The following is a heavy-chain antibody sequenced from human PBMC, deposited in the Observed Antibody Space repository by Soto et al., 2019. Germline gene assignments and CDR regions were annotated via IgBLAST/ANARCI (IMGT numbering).Heavy chain of an antibody. Sequence: QVQLVQSGAEVKKPGASVKVSCKASGYTFTSYDINWVRQATGQGLEWMGWMNPNSGNTGYAQKFQGRVTMTRNTSISTAYMELSSLRSEDTAVYYCARGVDTAMDTTHYYYGMDVWGQGTTVTVSS. CDR2: MNPNSGNT. D-gene: IGHD5-18*01. J-gene: IGHJ6*02. CDR1: GYTFTSYD. CDR3: ARGVDTAMDTTHYYYGMDV. V-gene: IGHV1-8*01.